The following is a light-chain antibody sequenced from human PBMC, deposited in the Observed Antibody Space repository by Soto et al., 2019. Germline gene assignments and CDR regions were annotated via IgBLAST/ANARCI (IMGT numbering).Light chain of an antibody. CDR1: QTLSRN. CDR3: QQYDNCPHT. Sequence: EMVMTQSPATLSVSPGERATLSFRASQTLSRNLAWYQQQPGQAPRLLIYGASTRATGIPARFSGSGSGTDFTLTISSLQSEDFAVYYCQQYDNCPHTFGQGTKLEIK. V-gene: IGKV3-15*01. CDR2: GAS. J-gene: IGKJ2*01.